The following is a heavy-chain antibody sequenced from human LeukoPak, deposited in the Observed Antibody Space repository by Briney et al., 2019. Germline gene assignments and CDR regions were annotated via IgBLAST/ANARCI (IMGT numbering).Heavy chain of an antibody. CDR3: ARDIGAARSDY. V-gene: IGHV4-59*01. CDR2: IYYSGGA. CDR1: GGSISGYY. D-gene: IGHD6-6*01. Sequence: SETLSLTCTVSGGSISGYYWSWIRQPPGKGLEWIGYIYYSGGAKYNPSLKSRVTISVDTSKNQFSLKLTSVTAADTAVYYCARDIGAARSDYWGQGTLVTVSP. J-gene: IGHJ4*02.